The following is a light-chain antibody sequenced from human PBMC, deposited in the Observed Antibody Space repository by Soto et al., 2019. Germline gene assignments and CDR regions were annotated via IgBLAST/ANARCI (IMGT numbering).Light chain of an antibody. V-gene: IGKV1-39*01. Sequence: IEVTQSPSSLAASVGDRVTITCRASQTISTYVNWYRQKSGAAPELLIYDASTLQSGVPPRFRGGGSGTDFTLTISSLQLDDFATYYCQQSYKTPLTFGQGTKVEIK. CDR2: DAS. CDR3: QQSYKTPLT. CDR1: QTISTY. J-gene: IGKJ1*01.